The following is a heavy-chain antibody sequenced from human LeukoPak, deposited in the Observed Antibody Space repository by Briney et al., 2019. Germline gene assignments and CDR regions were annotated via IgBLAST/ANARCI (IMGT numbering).Heavy chain of an antibody. V-gene: IGHV3-30*02. Sequence: GGSLRLSCAASGFTFSSYGMHWVRQAPGKGLEWVAFIRYDGSNKYYADSVKGRFAISRDNSKNTLYLQMNSLRAEDTAVYYCAKNPGYGDSKRGLDYWGQGTLVTVSS. D-gene: IGHD4-17*01. CDR1: GFTFSSYG. CDR2: IRYDGSNK. CDR3: AKNPGYGDSKRGLDY. J-gene: IGHJ4*02.